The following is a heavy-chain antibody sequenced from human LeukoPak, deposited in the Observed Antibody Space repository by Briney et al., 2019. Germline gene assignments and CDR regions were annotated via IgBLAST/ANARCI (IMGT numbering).Heavy chain of an antibody. CDR1: GYTFTSYD. D-gene: IGHD6-6*01. Sequence: ASVKVSCKASGYTFTSYDFNWVRQATGQRPEWMRWINPYNGNTNYAQNLQGRVTMTTDTSTGTAYMELRSLRSDDTAVYYCATRPITAPAGLHWGQGTLVTVSS. CDR2: INPYNGNT. CDR3: ATRPITAPAGLH. J-gene: IGHJ4*02. V-gene: IGHV1-18*01.